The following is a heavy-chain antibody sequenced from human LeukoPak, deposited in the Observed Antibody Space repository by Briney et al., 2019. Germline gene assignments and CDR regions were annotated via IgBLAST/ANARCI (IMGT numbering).Heavy chain of an antibody. Sequence: PGGSLRLSCAASGFTFSSYDMSWVRQAPGKGLEWVSAISGSGGSTYYADSVKGRFTISRDNAKNSLYLQMNSLRAEDTAVYYCASNAHYDFWSGSRRKNWFDPWGQGTLVTVSS. CDR2: ISGSGGST. J-gene: IGHJ5*02. D-gene: IGHD3-3*01. V-gene: IGHV3-23*01. CDR3: ASNAHYDFWSGSRRKNWFDP. CDR1: GFTFSSYD.